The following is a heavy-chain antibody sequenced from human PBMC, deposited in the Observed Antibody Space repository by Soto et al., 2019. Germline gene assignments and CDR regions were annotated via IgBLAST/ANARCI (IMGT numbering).Heavy chain of an antibody. CDR3: ARQWLDSYYFDY. V-gene: IGHV3-64*01. J-gene: IGHJ4*02. CDR2: ISSNGGST. Sequence: PGGSLRLSCVASGFSFTSYAMHWVRQAPGKGLEYVSAISSNGGSTYYANSVKGRFTISRDNSKNTLYLQMGSLRAEDMAVYYCARQWLDSYYFDYWGQGTLVTVSS. D-gene: IGHD6-19*01. CDR1: GFSFTSYA.